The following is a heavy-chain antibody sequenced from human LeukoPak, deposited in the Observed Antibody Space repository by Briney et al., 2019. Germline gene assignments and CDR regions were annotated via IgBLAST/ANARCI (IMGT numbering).Heavy chain of an antibody. CDR2: IYTSGST. CDR3: ARVVDILTGYYNGANAFDI. CDR1: GGSISSGSYY. Sequence: SETLSLTCTVSGGSISSGSYYWSWIRQPAGKGLEWIGRIYTSGSTNYNPSLKSRVTISVDTSKNQFSLKLSSVTAADTAVYYCARVVDILTGYYNGANAFDIWGQGTMVTVSS. D-gene: IGHD3-9*01. V-gene: IGHV4-61*02. J-gene: IGHJ3*02.